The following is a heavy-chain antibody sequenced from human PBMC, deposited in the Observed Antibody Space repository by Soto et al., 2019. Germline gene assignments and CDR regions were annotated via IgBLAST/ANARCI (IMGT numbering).Heavy chain of an antibody. CDR2: ISYDGINK. J-gene: IGHJ4*02. Sequence: GVSQSLSCSASGFPFSSYAMHWVRPAPGKGLEWVAVISYDGINKYYADSVKGRFTISRDNSKNTLYLQMNSLRAEDTAVYYCARVPFLTMTGYTYYFEYWGKGTLVIVSS. D-gene: IGHD3-9*01. CDR3: ARVPFLTMTGYTYYFEY. V-gene: IGHV3-30-3*01. CDR1: GFPFSSYA.